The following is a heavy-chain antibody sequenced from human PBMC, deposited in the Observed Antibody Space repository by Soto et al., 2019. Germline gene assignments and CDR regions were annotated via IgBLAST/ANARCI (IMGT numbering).Heavy chain of an antibody. D-gene: IGHD6-13*01. J-gene: IGHJ5*02. V-gene: IGHV1-3*01. CDR2: INAGNGNT. Sequence: QVQLVQSGAEVKKPGASVKVSCKASGYTFTSYAMHWVRQAPGQRLEWMGWINAGNGNTKYSQKFQGRVTITRDTSASTAYMELSSLRSEDTAVYYCARDGVAAAGIWFDPWGQGTLVTVSS. CDR1: GYTFTSYA. CDR3: ARDGVAAAGIWFDP.